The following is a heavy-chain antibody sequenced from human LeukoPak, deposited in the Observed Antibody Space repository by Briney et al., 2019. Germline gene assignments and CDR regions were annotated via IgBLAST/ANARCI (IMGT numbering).Heavy chain of an antibody. Sequence: PGGSLRLSCAASGFTFSSYWMSWVRQAPGKGLEWVANIKQDGSEKYYVDSVKGRFTISRDNAKNSLYLQMNSLRAEDTAVYYCARGPHYASSGYRIFDYWGQGTLVTVSS. V-gene: IGHV3-7*01. CDR2: IKQDGSEK. J-gene: IGHJ4*02. CDR1: GFTFSSYW. CDR3: ARGPHYASSGYRIFDY. D-gene: IGHD3-22*01.